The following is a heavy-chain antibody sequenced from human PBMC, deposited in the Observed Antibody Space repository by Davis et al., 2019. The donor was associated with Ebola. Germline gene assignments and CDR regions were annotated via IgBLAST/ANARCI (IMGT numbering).Heavy chain of an antibody. CDR3: AREGIYYGSGSYPGY. D-gene: IGHD3-10*01. V-gene: IGHV3-30-3*01. CDR2: ISYDGSNK. Sequence: GESLKISCAASGFTFSRYAMHWVRQAPGKGLEWVALISYDGSNKYYADFVKGRFTISRDNSKNTLYLQMNSLRAEDTAVYYCAREGIYYGSGSYPGYWGQGTLVTVSS. CDR1: GFTFSRYA. J-gene: IGHJ4*02.